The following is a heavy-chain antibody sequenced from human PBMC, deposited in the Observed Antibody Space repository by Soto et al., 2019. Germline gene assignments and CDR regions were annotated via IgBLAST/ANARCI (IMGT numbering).Heavy chain of an antibody. D-gene: IGHD1-26*01. Sequence: GASVKVSCKASGYTFTGYYMHWVRQAPGQGLEWMGWINPNSGGTNYAQKFQGRVTMTRDTSISTAYMELSRLRSDDTAVYYCARAIQIVGATSLYDYWGQGTLVTVSS. J-gene: IGHJ4*02. V-gene: IGHV1-2*02. CDR1: GYTFTGYY. CDR2: INPNSGGT. CDR3: ARAIQIVGATSLYDY.